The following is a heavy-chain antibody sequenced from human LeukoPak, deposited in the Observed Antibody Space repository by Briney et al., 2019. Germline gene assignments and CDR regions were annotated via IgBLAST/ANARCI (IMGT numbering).Heavy chain of an antibody. D-gene: IGHD4-23*01. CDR2: TYYTGST. CDR1: GGSISSDY. Sequence: PSETLSLTCTVSGGSISSDYWSWLRQPPGKGLEWIGYTYYTGSTNYNPSLKSRVTISVDTSKNQFSLKLSSVTAADTAVYYCARLGGNDAFDIWGQGTMVTVSS. CDR3: ARLGGNDAFDI. V-gene: IGHV4-59*08. J-gene: IGHJ3*02.